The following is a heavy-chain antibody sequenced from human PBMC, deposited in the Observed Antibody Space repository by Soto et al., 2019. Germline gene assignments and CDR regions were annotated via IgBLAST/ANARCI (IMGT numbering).Heavy chain of an antibody. J-gene: IGHJ4*02. V-gene: IGHV4-59*01. CDR2: IYYSGST. D-gene: IGHD7-27*01. Sequence: QALLQESGPGLVEPSETLSLTCSVSFGSISSYYWSWIRQPPGAGPEWIGYIYYSGSTKYNPSLASRVTMSLDMSTNHFSLNLKSATAADTAVYYCARGSTNWASYFDYWGQGALVTVSS. CDR3: ARGSTNWASYFDY. CDR1: FGSISSYY.